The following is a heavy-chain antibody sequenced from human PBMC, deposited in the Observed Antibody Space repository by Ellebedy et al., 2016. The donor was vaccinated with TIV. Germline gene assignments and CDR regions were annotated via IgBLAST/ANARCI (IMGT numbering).Heavy chain of an antibody. J-gene: IGHJ5*02. V-gene: IGHV3-23*01. CDR1: GFTFSSYA. CDR2: ISGSGGST. Sequence: GGSLRLXXAASGFTFSSYAMSWVRQAPGKGLEWVSAISGSGGSTYYADSVKGRFTISRDNSKNTLYLQMNSLRAEDTAVYYCAKVVVDYYDSSGYDGLPWFDPWGQGTLVTVSS. CDR3: AKVVVDYYDSSGYDGLPWFDP. D-gene: IGHD3-22*01.